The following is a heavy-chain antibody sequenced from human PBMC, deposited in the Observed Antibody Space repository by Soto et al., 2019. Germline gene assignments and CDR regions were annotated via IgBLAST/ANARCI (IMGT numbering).Heavy chain of an antibody. V-gene: IGHV3-11*06. CDR2: ISMSGSYK. CDR1: DFSLSGFY. J-gene: IGHJ4*02. CDR3: ASRGHCSNGQCHPFDY. D-gene: IGHD2-8*01. Sequence: GGSLRLSCVGSDFSLSGFYMSWVRQAPGKGLEWLSFISMSGSYKTYAASVEGRFTISRDNVKHILYLQMDSLRVEDTAVYYCASRGHCSNGQCHPFDYWGQGTQVTVSS.